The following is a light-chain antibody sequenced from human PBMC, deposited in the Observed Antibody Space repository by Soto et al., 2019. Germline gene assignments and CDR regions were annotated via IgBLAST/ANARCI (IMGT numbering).Light chain of an antibody. CDR3: QQRSNWPQWT. V-gene: IGKV3-11*01. CDR1: QSINTN. J-gene: IGKJ1*01. CDR2: DAS. Sequence: ETVMTQSPATLSVSPGERATFSCRASQSINTNLAWFQLKPGQAPRLLIYDASNRATGIPARFSGSGSGTDFTLTISSLEPEDFAVYYCQQRSNWPQWTFGQGTKVDIK.